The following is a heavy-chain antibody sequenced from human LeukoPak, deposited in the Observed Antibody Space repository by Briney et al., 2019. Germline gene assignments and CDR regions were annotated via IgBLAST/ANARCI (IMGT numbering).Heavy chain of an antibody. V-gene: IGHV3-23*01. CDR1: GFSFSRYA. D-gene: IGHD3-10*01. CDR2: ISRRDDYT. CDR3: ANDYRPGSFHDF. Sequence: GGSLRLSSAAPGFSFSRYAMSCGRQPPEKGLEWVSVISRRDDYTYYADSVKGRFTISRDNSKNTLYLQMNTLRADDTAGYYFANDYRPGSFHDFWGQGTLVTVSS. J-gene: IGHJ4*02.